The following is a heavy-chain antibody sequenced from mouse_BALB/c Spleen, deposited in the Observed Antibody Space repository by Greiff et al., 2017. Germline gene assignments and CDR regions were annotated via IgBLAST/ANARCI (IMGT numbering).Heavy chain of an antibody. CDR1: GFTFSSYA. CDR3: AREVPYAMDY. CDR2: ISSGGST. J-gene: IGHJ4*01. V-gene: IGHV5-6-5*01. Sequence: EVKLVESGGGLVKPGGSLKLSCAASGFTFSSYAMSWVRQTPEKRLEWVASISSGGSTYYPDSVKGRFTISRDNARNILYLQMSSLRSEDTAMYYCAREVPYAMDYWGQGTSVTVSS.